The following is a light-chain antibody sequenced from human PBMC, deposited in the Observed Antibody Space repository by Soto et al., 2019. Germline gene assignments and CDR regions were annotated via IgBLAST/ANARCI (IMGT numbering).Light chain of an antibody. V-gene: IGLV2-8*01. Sequence: QCVRTQAPSASRVPGQAVTIFCTGTNSDVGGHDLVSWYQQHPGKAPTLIIYEVTKRPSGVPDRFSGSKSANSASLTVSGLQAEDEADYYCSSYAGNNNPYVFGTGTKVTV. J-gene: IGLJ1*01. CDR1: NSDVGGHDL. CDR3: SSYAGNNNPYV. CDR2: EVT.